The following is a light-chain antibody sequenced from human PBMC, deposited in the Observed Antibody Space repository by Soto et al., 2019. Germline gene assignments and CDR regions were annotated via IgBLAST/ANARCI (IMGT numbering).Light chain of an antibody. Sequence: EIVMTQSPATLSVSPGERATLSCRASQSVSSNLAWYQQKPGQAPRLLIYGASTRATGIPAGFSGSGSGTEFTLTISSLQSEDFAVYYCQQYNNWPPGLFTFGPGTKVDIK. J-gene: IGKJ3*01. CDR2: GAS. CDR3: QQYNNWPPGLFT. V-gene: IGKV3-15*01. CDR1: QSVSSN.